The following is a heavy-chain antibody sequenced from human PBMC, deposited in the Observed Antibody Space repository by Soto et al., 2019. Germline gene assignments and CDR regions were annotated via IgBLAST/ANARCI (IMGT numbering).Heavy chain of an antibody. CDR2: ISGSGGST. J-gene: IGHJ4*02. CDR3: AKDRGAYCSGGSCYADFDY. D-gene: IGHD2-15*01. Sequence: EVQLLESGGGLVQPGGSLRLSCAASGFTFSSYAMSWVRQAPGKGLEWVSAISGSGGSTYYADSVKGRFTISRDNSKNTLYLQMNSLRAEDTAVHYCAKDRGAYCSGGSCYADFDYWGQGTLVTVSS. V-gene: IGHV3-23*01. CDR1: GFTFSSYA.